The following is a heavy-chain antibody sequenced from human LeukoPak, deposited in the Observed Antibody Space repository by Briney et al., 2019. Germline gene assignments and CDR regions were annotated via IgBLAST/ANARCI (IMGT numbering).Heavy chain of an antibody. Sequence: ASVKVSSKSSVYTFTDYHIHWVRQAPGQGLEWMAWINSNTGGTNFAKNFQGRVTLSRDTSITTAYMELSRLDFGDTAIYYCVRRGGTFFDYWGQGALVTVSS. CDR3: VRRGGTFFDY. J-gene: IGHJ4*02. CDR2: INSNTGGT. D-gene: IGHD3-16*01. CDR1: VYTFTDYH. V-gene: IGHV1-2*02.